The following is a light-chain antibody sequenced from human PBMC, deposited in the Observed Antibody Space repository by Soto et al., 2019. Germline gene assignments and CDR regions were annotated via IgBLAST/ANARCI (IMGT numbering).Light chain of an antibody. CDR1: PSVSSSY. V-gene: IGKV3-20*01. CDR3: QKYVTSPIT. Sequence: EIVLPQSPGTLSLSPGESSTLSCRASPSVSSSYLAWYQQKPGQANRLLIYGASSRATGIPDRFSGSGSGTDFTLTVSRLEPEDFAVYYCQKYVTSPITVGQGTRLEIK. J-gene: IGKJ5*01. CDR2: GAS.